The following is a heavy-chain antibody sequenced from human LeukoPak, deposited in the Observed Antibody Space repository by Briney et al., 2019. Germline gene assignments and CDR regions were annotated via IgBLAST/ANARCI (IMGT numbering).Heavy chain of an antibody. CDR2: IYHSGST. CDR1: GDSIGTYY. V-gene: IGHV4-59*01. J-gene: IGHJ4*02. Sequence: SETLSLTCTVSGDSIGTYYWSWLRQPPGKGLEWIGYIYHSGSTNYNPSLKSPVTISVDTSKNQFSLKLTSVTSADTAVYYCARGAGSGRLIDYWGQGTLVTVSS. CDR3: ARGAGSGRLIDY. D-gene: IGHD3-10*01.